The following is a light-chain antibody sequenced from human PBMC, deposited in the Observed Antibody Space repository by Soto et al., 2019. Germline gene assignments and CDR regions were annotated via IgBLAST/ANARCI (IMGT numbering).Light chain of an antibody. CDR2: DVS. Sequence: QAALTQPRSLTGSPGRSVTIPCSCTSRDVGGDNYVSWFQQHPGKAPKVMIYDVSERPSWVPDRFSGSKSGNKASLTISGLPAEEEADYYCCSHAGSGRHGLGAGTKLTVL. V-gene: IGLV2-11*01. CDR1: SRDVGGDNY. CDR3: CSHAGSGRHG. J-gene: IGLJ1*01.